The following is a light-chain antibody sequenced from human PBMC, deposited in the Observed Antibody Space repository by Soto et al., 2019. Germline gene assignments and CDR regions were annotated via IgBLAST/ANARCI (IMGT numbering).Light chain of an antibody. CDR1: SSNIGAGYD. J-gene: IGLJ3*02. V-gene: IGLV1-40*01. Sequence: QLVLTQPPSVSGAPGQRVTISCTGSSSNIGAGYDIHWYQHLPGTAPKLLIYDNTNRPSGVPDRFSGSKSGTSASLAITGLQAEDEADYYCQSYDSSLSGFWVFGGGTKVTVL. CDR3: QSYDSSLSGFWV. CDR2: DNT.